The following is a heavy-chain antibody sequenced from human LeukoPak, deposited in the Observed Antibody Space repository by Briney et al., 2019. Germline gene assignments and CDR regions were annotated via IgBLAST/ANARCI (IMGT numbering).Heavy chain of an antibody. J-gene: IGHJ4*02. CDR3: AKEFLGSSWFNFDY. Sequence: PSETLSLTCTVSGGSISSSSYYWGWIRQPPGKGLEWIGSIYYSGSTYYNPSLKSRVTISVDTSKNQFSLKLSSVTAADTAVYYCAKEFLGSSWFNFDYWGQGTLVTVSS. V-gene: IGHV4-39*02. CDR2: IYYSGST. CDR1: GGSISSSSYY. D-gene: IGHD6-13*01.